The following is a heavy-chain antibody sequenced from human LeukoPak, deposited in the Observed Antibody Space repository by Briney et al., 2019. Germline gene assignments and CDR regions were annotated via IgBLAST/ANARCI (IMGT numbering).Heavy chain of an antibody. D-gene: IGHD3-10*01. J-gene: IGHJ6*02. V-gene: IGHV3-21*01. CDR1: GFTFSSYT. Sequence: GGSLRLSCAASGFTFSSYTINWVRQAPGKGLEWVSSISGSGTYIYYADSLKGRFTISRDNAKNSLYLQMNSLRAEDTAVYYCARHTMARGVMDGRNGMDVWGQGTTVTVSS. CDR3: ARHTMARGVMDGRNGMDV. CDR2: ISGSGTYI.